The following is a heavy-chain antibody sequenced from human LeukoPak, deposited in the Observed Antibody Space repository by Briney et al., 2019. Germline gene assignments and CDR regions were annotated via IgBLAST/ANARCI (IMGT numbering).Heavy chain of an antibody. J-gene: IGHJ4*02. CDR1: GFTFSIYA. CDR3: AKGFPSSRYYFDY. Sequence: GGSLRLSCAASGFTFSIYAMTWVRQAPGEGLEWVSSISDKGESTYYADSVKGRFTISRDNSKNTLYLQMNSLRAEDTAVYYCAKGFPSSRYYFDYWGQGTLVTVSS. D-gene: IGHD6-6*01. CDR2: ISDKGEST. V-gene: IGHV3-23*01.